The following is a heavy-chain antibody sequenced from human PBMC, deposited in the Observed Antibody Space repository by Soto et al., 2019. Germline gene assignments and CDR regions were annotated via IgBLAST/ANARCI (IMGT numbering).Heavy chain of an antibody. J-gene: IGHJ4*02. CDR3: ANVPWQLVRTHYFDY. V-gene: IGHV3-23*01. CDR2: ISSSGDST. CDR1: GFTFSSYA. Sequence: EVQLLESGGGLVQPGGSLRLSCAASGFTFSSYAMSWVRQAPGKGLEWVSGISSSGDSTNYADSVKGRFTISRDNSKSTLFRQMNSLRAEDTAVYYCANVPWQLVRTHYFDYWGQGTRVTVSS. D-gene: IGHD6-6*01.